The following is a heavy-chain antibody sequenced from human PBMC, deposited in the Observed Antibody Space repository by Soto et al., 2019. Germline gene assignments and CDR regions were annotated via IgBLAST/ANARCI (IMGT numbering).Heavy chain of an antibody. D-gene: IGHD3-22*01. J-gene: IGHJ4*02. CDR2: INPNSGGT. CDR1: GYTFTGYY. CDR3: ARLTYYYDSSGYYTSFDY. V-gene: IGHV1-2*02. Sequence: QVQLVQSGAEVKKPGASVKVSCKASGYTFTGYYMHWVRQAPGQGLEWMGWINPNSGGTNYAQKFQGRVTMTRDTTISPAYMELSRLRSDDTAVYYCARLTYYYDSSGYYTSFDYWGQGTLVTVSS.